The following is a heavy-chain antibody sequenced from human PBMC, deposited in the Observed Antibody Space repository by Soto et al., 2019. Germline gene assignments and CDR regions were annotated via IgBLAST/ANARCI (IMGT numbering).Heavy chain of an antibody. V-gene: IGHV3-21*01. J-gene: IGHJ4*02. CDR3: ARKGGSGSYLDY. CDR2: ISSSSSYI. CDR1: RFTFSSYS. Sequence: EVQLVESGGGLVKPGGSLRLSCAASRFTFSSYSMNWVRQAPGKGLEWVSSISSSSSYIYYADSVKGRFTISRDNAKNSLYLQMNSLRAEDTAVYYCARKGGSGSYLDYWGQGTLVTVSS. D-gene: IGHD3-10*01.